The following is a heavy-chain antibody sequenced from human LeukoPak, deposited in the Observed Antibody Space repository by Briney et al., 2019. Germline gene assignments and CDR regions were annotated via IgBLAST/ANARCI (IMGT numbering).Heavy chain of an antibody. J-gene: IGHJ4*02. CDR1: GGSISSGSYY. V-gene: IGHV4-61*02. D-gene: IGHD3-22*01. Sequence: SQTLSLTCTVSGGSISSGSYYWSRIRQPAGKGLEWIGRIYTSGSTNYNPSLKSRVTISVDTSKNQFSLKLSSVTAADTAVYYCARGLEYYYDSTWYSPYYFDYWGQGTLVTVSS. CDR3: ARGLEYYYDSTWYSPYYFDY. CDR2: IYTSGST.